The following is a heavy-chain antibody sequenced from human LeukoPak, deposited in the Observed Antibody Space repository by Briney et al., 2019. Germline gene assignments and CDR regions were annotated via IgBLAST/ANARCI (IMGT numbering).Heavy chain of an antibody. CDR3: AVSIGIKRGRRDY. CDR2: INPDSGGT. CDR1: GYTFSDYY. Sequence: APVKVSCKASGYTFSDYYMHWVRQAPGQGLEWMGWINPDSGGTKYAQKFQGRVTMTRDTSISTAYMELSRLRSDDTAVYYCAVSIGIKRGRRDYWGQGTLVTVSS. V-gene: IGHV1-2*02. J-gene: IGHJ4*02. D-gene: IGHD1-14*01.